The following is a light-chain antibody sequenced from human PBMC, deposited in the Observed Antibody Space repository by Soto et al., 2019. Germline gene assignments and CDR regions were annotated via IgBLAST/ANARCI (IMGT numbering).Light chain of an antibody. V-gene: IGKV3-20*01. J-gene: IGKJ5*01. Sequence: EIVLTQSPGTLSLSPGERTTLSCRASQSVSSSYLAWYQQKPGQAPRLLIYGASSSAIGIPDRFSASGSGTDFTLTITRLEPEDFAVFYCQQYGSSPITFGQGTRLEIK. CDR3: QQYGSSPIT. CDR1: QSVSSSY. CDR2: GAS.